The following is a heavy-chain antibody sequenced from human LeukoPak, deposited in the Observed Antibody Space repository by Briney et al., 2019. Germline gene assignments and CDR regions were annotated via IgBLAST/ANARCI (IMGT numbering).Heavy chain of an antibody. Sequence: PSETLSLTCAVYGGSFSGYYWSWIRQPPGKGLEWIGEINHSGSTNYNPSLKSRVTISVDTSKNQFSLKLSSVTAADTAVYYCASLNRTGKIAYGGQGPLVTVPS. CDR1: GGSFSGYY. CDR2: INHSGST. CDR3: ASLNRTGKIAY. V-gene: IGHV4-34*01. J-gene: IGHJ4*02. D-gene: IGHD1-14*01.